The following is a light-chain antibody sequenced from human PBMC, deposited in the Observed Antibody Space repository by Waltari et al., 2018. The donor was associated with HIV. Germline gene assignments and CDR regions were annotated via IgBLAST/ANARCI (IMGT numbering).Light chain of an antibody. CDR3: CAYAAGHVSYV. V-gene: IGLV2-11*01. CDR2: DVN. Sequence: QSALTQPPSVSGSPGQSVSISCSGTTSDVGFYDYVSCYPQYPGKAPKLIIFDVNRRPSGVPERCSGSESGNTASLTISGLQTEDEADYCCCAYAAGHVSYVFGNGTAVAVL. J-gene: IGLJ1*01. CDR1: TSDVGFYDY.